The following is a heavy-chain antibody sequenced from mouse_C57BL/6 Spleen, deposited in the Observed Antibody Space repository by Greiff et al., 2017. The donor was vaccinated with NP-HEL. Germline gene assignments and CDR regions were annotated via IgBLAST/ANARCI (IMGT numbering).Heavy chain of an antibody. CDR1: GYTFTSYW. J-gene: IGHJ4*01. V-gene: IGHV1-64*01. CDR2: IHPNSGST. Sequence: QVQLQQSGAELVKPGASVQLSCKASGYTFTSYWMHWVKQRPGQGLEWIGMIHPNSGSTNYNEKFKTKATLTVDKSSSTAYMQLSSLTSEDSAVYYCAREDFYYARDYWGQGTSVTVSS. CDR3: AREDFYYARDY.